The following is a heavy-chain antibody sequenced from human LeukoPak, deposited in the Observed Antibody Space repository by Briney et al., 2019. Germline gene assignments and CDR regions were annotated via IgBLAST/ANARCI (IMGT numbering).Heavy chain of an antibody. CDR2: IIPIFGTA. Sequence: SVKVSCKASGGTFSSYAISWVRQAPGQGLEWMGGIIPIFGTANYAQKFQGRVTITTDESTSTAYMELSSLRSEDTAVYYCATRRTIFGNYYYHMDVWGKGTTVTVSS. D-gene: IGHD3-3*01. CDR3: ATRRTIFGNYYYHMDV. V-gene: IGHV1-69*05. J-gene: IGHJ6*03. CDR1: GGTFSSYA.